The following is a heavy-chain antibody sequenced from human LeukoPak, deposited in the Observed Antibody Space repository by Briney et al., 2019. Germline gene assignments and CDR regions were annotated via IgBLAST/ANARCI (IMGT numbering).Heavy chain of an antibody. CDR2: ISAYNGNT. CDR1: RYTFTSYG. J-gene: IGHJ6*03. Sequence: ASVKVSCKASRYTFTSYGISWVRQAPGQGLEWMGWISAYNGNTNYAQKLQGRVTMTTDTSTSTAYMELRSLRSDDTAVYYCARDNGGTAMAYYYYYYMDVWGKGTTVIISS. V-gene: IGHV1-18*01. D-gene: IGHD5-18*01. CDR3: ARDNGGTAMAYYYYYYMDV.